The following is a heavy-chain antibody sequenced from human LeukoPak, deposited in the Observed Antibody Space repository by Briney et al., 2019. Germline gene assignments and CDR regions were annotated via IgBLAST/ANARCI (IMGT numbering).Heavy chain of an antibody. V-gene: IGHV3-21*01. D-gene: IGHD7-27*01. CDR1: GFTFNSYG. CDR2: INGRGAGT. Sequence: GRSLRLSCAASGFTFNSYGMHWVRQAPGKGLEWVSTINGRGAGTFYADSVKGRFAISRDNAENSLYLQMNSLKAEDTAVYYCGRFTRSGDSVYWGQGTLVTVSS. CDR3: GRFTRSGDSVY. J-gene: IGHJ4*02.